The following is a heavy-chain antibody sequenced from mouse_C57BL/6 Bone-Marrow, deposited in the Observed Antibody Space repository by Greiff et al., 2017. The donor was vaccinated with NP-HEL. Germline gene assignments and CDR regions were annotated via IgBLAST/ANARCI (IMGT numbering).Heavy chain of an antibody. V-gene: IGHV5-6*01. J-gene: IGHJ1*03. CDR2: ISSGGSYT. Sequence: EVKLVESGGDLVKPGGSLKLSCAASGFTFSSYGMSWVRQTPDKRLEWVATISSGGSYTYYPDSVKGRFTISRDNAKNTLYLQMSSLKSEDTAMHYCARHGPDYYGSSHWYFDVWGTGTTVTVSS. CDR3: ARHGPDYYGSSHWYFDV. CDR1: GFTFSSYG. D-gene: IGHD1-1*01.